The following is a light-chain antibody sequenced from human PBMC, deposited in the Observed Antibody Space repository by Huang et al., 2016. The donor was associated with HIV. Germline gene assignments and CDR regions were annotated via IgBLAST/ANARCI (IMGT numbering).Light chain of an antibody. V-gene: IGKV1-39*01. J-gene: IGKJ4*01. CDR3: QQSYSTPLT. CDR1: QSISSY. CDR2: AAS. Sequence: DIQMTQSPSSLSASVGDRVTITCRASQSISSYLNWYQQQPGKAPKLLIYAASSLQSGVPSRFSGSGSGTDFTLTVSNLQPEDVAAYYCQQSYSTPLTFGRGTKVEIK.